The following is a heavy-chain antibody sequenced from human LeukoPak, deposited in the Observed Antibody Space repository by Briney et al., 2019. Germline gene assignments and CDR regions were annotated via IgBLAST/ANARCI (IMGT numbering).Heavy chain of an antibody. CDR1: GYTFTSYA. V-gene: IGHV1-2*02. CDR3: ARDQDVVVPAAGGGY. CDR2: INPNSGGT. J-gene: IGHJ4*02. D-gene: IGHD2-2*01. Sequence: GASVKVSCKASGYTFTSYAMNWVRQAPGQGLEWMGWINPNSGGTNYAQKFQGRVTMTRDTSISTAYMELSRLTSDDTAVYYCARDQDVVVPAAGGGYWGQGTLVTVSS.